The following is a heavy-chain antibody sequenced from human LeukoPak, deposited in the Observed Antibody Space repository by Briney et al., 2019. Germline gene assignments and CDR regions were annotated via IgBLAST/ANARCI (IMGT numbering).Heavy chain of an antibody. CDR3: ARGMSYYYDSSGSYFDY. V-gene: IGHV3-30*03. D-gene: IGHD3-22*01. Sequence: GRSLRLSCAASGFTFSSYGMHWVRQAPGKGLEWVAVMSYDGSNKYYADSVKGRFTISRDNSKNTLYLQMNSLRAEDTAVYYCARGMSYYYDSSGSYFDYWGQGTLVTVSS. CDR2: MSYDGSNK. CDR1: GFTFSSYG. J-gene: IGHJ4*02.